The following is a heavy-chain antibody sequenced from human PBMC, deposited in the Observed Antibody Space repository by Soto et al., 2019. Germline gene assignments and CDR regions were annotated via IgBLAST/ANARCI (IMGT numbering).Heavy chain of an antibody. CDR3: ARPPNYYDSGGYYGY. J-gene: IGHJ4*02. CDR1: GFTFSSYS. CDR2: ISSSSSYI. Sequence: EVQLVESGGGLVKPGGSLRLSCAASGFTFSSYSMNWVRQAPGKGLEWVSSISSSSSYIYYADSVKGRFTISRDNAKNSLYLQMNSLRAEDTAVYYCARPPNYYDSGGYYGYWGQGTLVTVSS. V-gene: IGHV3-21*01. D-gene: IGHD3-22*01.